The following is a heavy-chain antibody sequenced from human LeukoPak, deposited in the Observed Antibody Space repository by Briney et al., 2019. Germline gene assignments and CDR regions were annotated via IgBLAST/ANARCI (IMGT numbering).Heavy chain of an antibody. D-gene: IGHD7-27*01. CDR3: ARTTNWVDY. Sequence: SETLSLTCAVYGGSFSGYYWSWIRQPPGKGLEWIGEINHSGSTNYNPSLKSRVTISVDTSKNQFSLKLSSVTAADTAVYYCARTTNWVDYWGQGTLVTVSS. J-gene: IGHJ4*02. V-gene: IGHV4-34*01. CDR2: INHSGST. CDR1: GGSFSGYY.